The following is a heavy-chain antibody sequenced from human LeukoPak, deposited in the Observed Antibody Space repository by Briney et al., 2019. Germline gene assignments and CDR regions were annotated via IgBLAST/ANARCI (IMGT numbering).Heavy chain of an antibody. D-gene: IGHD6-19*01. V-gene: IGHV3-7*01. CDR2: INQGGSEK. Sequence: GGSLRLSCATSGFTFDDNCLSWVRQAPGKGLEWVANINQGGSEKYYVDSVEGRFTISRDNPKNSLYLQMTSLRAEDAAVYYCVREGHDNGWSFDYWGQGALVIVSS. J-gene: IGHJ4*02. CDR1: GFTFDDNC. CDR3: VREGHDNGWSFDY.